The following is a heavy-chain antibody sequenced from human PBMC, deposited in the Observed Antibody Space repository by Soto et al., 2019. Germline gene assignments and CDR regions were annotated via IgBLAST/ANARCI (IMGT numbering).Heavy chain of an antibody. D-gene: IGHD3-9*01. CDR2: INAGNGNT. Sequence: SVKVACKSCGYRVTIYVVDGVRKTHGQRLEWMGWINAGNGNTKYSQKFQGRVTITRDTSASTAYMELSSLRSEDTAVYYCARDDILTGYSYYYYGMDVWGQGTTVTVSS. CDR1: GYRVTIYV. CDR3: ARDDILTGYSYYYYGMDV. J-gene: IGHJ6*02. V-gene: IGHV1-3*01.